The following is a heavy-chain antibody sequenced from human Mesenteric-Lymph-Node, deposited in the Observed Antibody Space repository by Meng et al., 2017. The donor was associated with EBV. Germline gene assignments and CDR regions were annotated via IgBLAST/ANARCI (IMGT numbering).Heavy chain of an antibody. Sequence: QVQPQAAVPGLVEPSGTLPLNCALSGRSISSSNWWSWVRQPPGKGLEWIGEIYHSGSTNYNPSLKSRVTISVDKSKNQFSLKLSSVTAADTAVYYCARGTVAGTHLDYWAQGTLVTVSS. CDR3: ARGTVAGTHLDY. D-gene: IGHD6-19*01. CDR2: IYHSGST. CDR1: GRSISSSNW. J-gene: IGHJ4*02. V-gene: IGHV4-4*02.